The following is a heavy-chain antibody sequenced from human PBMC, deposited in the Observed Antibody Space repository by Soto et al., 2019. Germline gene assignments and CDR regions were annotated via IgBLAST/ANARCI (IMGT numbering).Heavy chain of an antibody. V-gene: IGHV1-69*01. Sequence: QEQLVQSGPEVKKPGSAVKVSCKDSGGLFSSFAISWVRQAPGQGLEWLGAIIPVFGSTNYAEEFQGRVTITADESTNTAYMELASLVSGDTAMYFCARGGSPYVWFNEFWGQGTLLTVSS. D-gene: IGHD3-16*01. CDR2: IIPVFGST. CDR1: GGLFSSFA. J-gene: IGHJ4*02. CDR3: ARGGSPYVWFNEF.